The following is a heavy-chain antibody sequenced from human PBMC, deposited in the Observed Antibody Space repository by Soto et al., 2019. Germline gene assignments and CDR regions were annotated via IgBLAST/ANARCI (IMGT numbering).Heavy chain of an antibody. J-gene: IGHJ5*02. D-gene: IGHD6-13*01. V-gene: IGHV4-34*01. CDR1: GGSFSGYY. Sequence: PSETLSLTCAVYGGSFSGYYWSWIRQPPGKGLEWIGEINHSGSTNYNPSLKSRVTISVDTSKNQFSLKLSPVTAADTAVYYCARGHRANKQASISCSWYIGERRNWFDPWGQGTLVTVSS. CDR3: ARGHRANKQASISCSWYIGERRNWFDP. CDR2: INHSGST.